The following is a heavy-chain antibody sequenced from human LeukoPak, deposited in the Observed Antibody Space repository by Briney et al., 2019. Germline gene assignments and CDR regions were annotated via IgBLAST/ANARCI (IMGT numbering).Heavy chain of an antibody. CDR3: ARGLGRIHPFDY. D-gene: IGHD3-10*01. V-gene: IGHV4-34*01. CDR2: INHSGST. Sequence: PSETLSLTCAVYGGSFSGYYWSWIRQPPGKGLEWIGEINHSGSTNYNPSLKSRVTISVDTSKNQFSLKLSSVTAADTAVYYCARGLGRIHPFDYWGQGTLVTVSS. J-gene: IGHJ4*02. CDR1: GGSFSGYY.